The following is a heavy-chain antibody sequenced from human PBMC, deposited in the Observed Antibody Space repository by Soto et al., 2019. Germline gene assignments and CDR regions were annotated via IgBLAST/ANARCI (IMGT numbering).Heavy chain of an antibody. CDR1: GDTFSNNA. D-gene: IGHD1-26*01. V-gene: IGHV1-69*13. CDR3: ARVGGSLTYYYPMDV. Sequence: SVKVSCKASGDTFSNNAINWLRHAPGQGLEWMGGILPLFATAKYAQTFQDRVTITADESTSTVYMELRSLRSEDTAVYYCARVGGSLTYYYPMDVWGQGTTVTVSS. J-gene: IGHJ6*02. CDR2: ILPLFATA.